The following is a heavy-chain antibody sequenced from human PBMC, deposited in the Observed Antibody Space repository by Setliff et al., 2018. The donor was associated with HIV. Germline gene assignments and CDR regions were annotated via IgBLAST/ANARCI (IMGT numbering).Heavy chain of an antibody. J-gene: IGHJ4*02. V-gene: IGHV4-59*11. Sequence: PSETLSLPCTVSGDSISSHYWNWIRQPPGKALEWIGYIYYSGSTNYNPSFKSRVTISVDRSKSQFSLKLSSVTAADTAIYYCTRGPEGVAGGDYWGQGILVTVSS. CDR2: IYYSGST. CDR3: TRGPEGVAGGDY. CDR1: GDSISSHY. D-gene: IGHD3-3*01.